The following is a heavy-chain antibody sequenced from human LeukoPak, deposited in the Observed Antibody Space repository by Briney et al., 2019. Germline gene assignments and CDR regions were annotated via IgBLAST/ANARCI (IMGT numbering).Heavy chain of an antibody. CDR2: ISSSSSYI. J-gene: IGHJ4*02. D-gene: IGHD4-23*01. V-gene: IGHV3-21*01. CDR1: GFTFSSYW. CDR3: ARDSPTTVVTPSRADY. Sequence: GGSLRLSCAASGFTFSSYWMHWVRQAPGKGLEWVSSISSSSSYIYYADSVKGRFTISRDNAKNSLYLQMNSLRAEDTAVYYCARDSPTTVVTPSRADYWGQGTLVTVSS.